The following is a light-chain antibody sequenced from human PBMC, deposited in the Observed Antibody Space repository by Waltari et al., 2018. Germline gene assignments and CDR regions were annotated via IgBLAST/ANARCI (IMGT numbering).Light chain of an antibody. CDR3: QAYVSPGWV. V-gene: IGLV6-57*03. Sequence: NFMLTQPHSVSESPGKTVTISCTRNSGSIASTYVQWFQQRPGRAPTTLIFEDDKRPSGVPDRFSSSIDSSSNSASLTISGLKNEDEADYYCQAYVSPGWVFGGGTKLTVL. CDR1: SGSIASTY. CDR2: EDD. J-gene: IGLJ3*02.